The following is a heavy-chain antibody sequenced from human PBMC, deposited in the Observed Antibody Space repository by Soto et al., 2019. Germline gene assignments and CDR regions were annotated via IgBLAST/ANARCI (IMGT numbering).Heavy chain of an antibody. CDR3: ARDASGYSYPTIDY. J-gene: IGHJ4*02. V-gene: IGHV1-2*02. Sequence: GASVKVSCKASGYTFTGYYMHWVRQAPGQGLEWMGWINPNSGGTNYAQKFQGRVTMTRDTSISTAYMELSRLGSDDTAVYYCARDASGYSYPTIDYWGQGTLVTVSS. CDR1: GYTFTGYY. D-gene: IGHD5-18*01. CDR2: INPNSGGT.